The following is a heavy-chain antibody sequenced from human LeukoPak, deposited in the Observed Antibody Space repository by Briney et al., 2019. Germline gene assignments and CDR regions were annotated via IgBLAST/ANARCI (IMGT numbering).Heavy chain of an antibody. CDR1: GFTFSSYS. CDR2: ISSSSSYI. J-gene: IGHJ4*02. V-gene: IGHV3-21*01. D-gene: IGHD4-17*01. Sequence: GGSLRLSCAASGFTFSSYSMSWVRQAPGKGLEWVSSISSSSSYIYYADSVKGRFTISRDNAKNSLYLQMNSLRAEDTAVYYCARGMTTVTTAFDYWGQGTLVTVSS. CDR3: ARGMTTVTTAFDY.